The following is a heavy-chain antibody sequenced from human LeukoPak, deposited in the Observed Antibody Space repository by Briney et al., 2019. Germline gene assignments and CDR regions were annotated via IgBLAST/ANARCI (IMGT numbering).Heavy chain of an antibody. CDR2: IYYSGST. V-gene: IGHV4-31*03. CDR1: VGSISSGCYY. CDR3: ARALGGEADAFDI. Sequence: SQTLSLTCTVSVGSISSGCYYWSWIRQHPGKGLEWIGYIYYSGSTYYNPSLKSRVTISVDTSKNQFSLKLSSVTAADTAVYYCARALGGEADAFDIWGQGTMVTVSS. J-gene: IGHJ3*02. D-gene: IGHD2-15*01.